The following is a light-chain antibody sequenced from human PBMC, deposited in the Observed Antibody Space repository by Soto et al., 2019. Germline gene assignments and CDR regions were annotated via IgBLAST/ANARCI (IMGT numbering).Light chain of an antibody. CDR3: QQYNSYSGT. Sequence: DIQMTQSPSTLSASVGDRVTITCRASQSISSWLAWYQQKPGKAPKLLIYDASGLESGVPSRFSGSGSGTEFTLTISSLQPDDFATYYCQQYNSYSGTFGPGTKVDIK. CDR2: DAS. J-gene: IGKJ3*01. V-gene: IGKV1-5*01. CDR1: QSISSW.